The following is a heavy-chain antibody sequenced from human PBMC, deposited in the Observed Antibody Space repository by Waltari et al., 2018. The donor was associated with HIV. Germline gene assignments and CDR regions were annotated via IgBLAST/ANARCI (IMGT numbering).Heavy chain of an antibody. J-gene: IGHJ3*02. V-gene: IGHV1-18*01. Sequence: QVQLVQSGAEVTKPGASLKVSCRASGYSFTRYGISWVRQAPGQGLEWIGWISVYNENTKYAQKIQDRLNMTTDSPTSTAYMELRSLRSDDTAVYYCARAPMTTVTSRGFDIWGQGTMVIVSS. CDR2: ISVYNENT. CDR3: ARAPMTTVTSRGFDI. D-gene: IGHD4-17*01. CDR1: GYSFTRYG.